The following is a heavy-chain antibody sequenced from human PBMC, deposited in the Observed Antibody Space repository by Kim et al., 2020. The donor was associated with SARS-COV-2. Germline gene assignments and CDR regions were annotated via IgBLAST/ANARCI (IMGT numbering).Heavy chain of an antibody. D-gene: IGHD4-17*01. CDR3: ARDLTTTVTPPGVDYYSGMDV. Sequence: ASVKVSCKASGYTFTSYYMHWVRQAPGQGLEWMGIINPSGGSTSYAQKFQGRVTMTRDTSTSTVYMELSSLRSEDTAVYYCARDLTTTVTPPGVDYYSGMDVWGQGTTVTVSS. J-gene: IGHJ6*02. V-gene: IGHV1-46*01. CDR2: INPSGGST. CDR1: GYTFTSYY.